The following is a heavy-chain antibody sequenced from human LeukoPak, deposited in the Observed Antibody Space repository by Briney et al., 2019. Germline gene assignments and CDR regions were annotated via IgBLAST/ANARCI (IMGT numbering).Heavy chain of an antibody. CDR3: AREGLGVVRWFDP. J-gene: IGHJ5*02. V-gene: IGHV4-59*01. D-gene: IGHD2-15*01. Sequence: SETLSLTCTVYAGSISSYYCSWIRQPPGNWLEWIWYIYYSGSTSYNPSLKSRVTISVDTSKNQFSLRLTSVTAADTAVYYCAREGLGVVRWFDPWGQGTLVTVSS. CDR1: AGSISSYY. CDR2: IYYSGST.